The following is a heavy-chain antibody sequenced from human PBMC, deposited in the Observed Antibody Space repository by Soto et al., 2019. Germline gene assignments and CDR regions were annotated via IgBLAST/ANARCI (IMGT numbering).Heavy chain of an antibody. J-gene: IGHJ3*02. D-gene: IGHD3-22*01. V-gene: IGHV4-59*01. CDR1: GGSISSYN. Sequence: PSETLSLTRTDSGGSISSYNRNWLRQQPGKGLEWFGYIDYSVSTNYNPSLKSPFAISVDTSTNQFYLKLSSVTAADTAVYYCARGYCYDSSGYYNDASDIWGQGT. CDR3: ARGYCYDSSGYYNDASDI. CDR2: IDYSVST.